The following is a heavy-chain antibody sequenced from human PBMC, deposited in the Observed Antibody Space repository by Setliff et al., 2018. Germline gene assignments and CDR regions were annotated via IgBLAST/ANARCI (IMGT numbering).Heavy chain of an antibody. V-gene: IGHV1-69*06. J-gene: IGHJ6*03. Sequence: SVKVSCKASGGTFSSYAISWVRQAPGQGLEWMGRIIPIFGTANYAQKFQGRVTITADKSTSTAYMELSSLRSEDTAVYYCARDCRDIVVVPAAMSNDYYYYYYMDGWGKGTTVTVSS. CDR3: ARDCRDIVVVPAAMSNDYYYYYYMDG. CDR1: GGTFSSYA. D-gene: IGHD2-2*01. CDR2: IIPIFGTA.